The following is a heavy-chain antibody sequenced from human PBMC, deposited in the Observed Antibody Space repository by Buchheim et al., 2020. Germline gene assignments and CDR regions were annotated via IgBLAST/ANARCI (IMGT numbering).Heavy chain of an antibody. CDR2: ISGSGGSP. CDR1: GFTFSSYA. CDR3: AKDVSRITMVRGVTNFDY. D-gene: IGHD3-10*01. V-gene: IGHV3-23*01. Sequence: EVQLLESGGGLVQPGGSLRLSCAASGFTFSSYAMSWVRQAPGKGLEWVSPISGSGGSPYYADSVKGRFTISRDNSKNTLYLQMNSLRAEDTAVYYCAKDVSRITMVRGVTNFDYWGQGTL. J-gene: IGHJ4*02.